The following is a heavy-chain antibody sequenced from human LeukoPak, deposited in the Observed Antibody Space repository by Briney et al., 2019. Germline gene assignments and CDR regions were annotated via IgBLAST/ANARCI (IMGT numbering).Heavy chain of an antibody. Sequence: GASVKVSCKASGYTFTSYYMHWVRQAPGQGLEWMGIINPSGGSTSYAQKFQGRVTITADKSTSTAYMELSSLRSEDTAVYYCARASMGIAAAGDDYWGQGTLVTVSS. V-gene: IGHV1-46*01. J-gene: IGHJ4*02. CDR3: ARASMGIAAAGDDY. CDR1: GYTFTSYY. D-gene: IGHD6-13*01. CDR2: INPSGGST.